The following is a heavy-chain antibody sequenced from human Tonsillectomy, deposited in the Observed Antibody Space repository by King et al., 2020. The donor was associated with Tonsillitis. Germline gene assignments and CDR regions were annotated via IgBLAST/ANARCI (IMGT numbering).Heavy chain of an antibody. CDR1: GFTFRNYA. Sequence: VQLVESGGGVVHPGSSLRLSCAASGFTFRNYAMNWVRQAPGKGLEWVAVLSYDESKQYYADSVKGRFTISRDISKDTLYLQLNSLRVEDTAVYYCARALLGYVTAFYGMDVWGQGTTVTVSS. D-gene: IGHD2-8*01. CDR2: LSYDESKQ. J-gene: IGHJ6*02. CDR3: ARALLGYVTAFYGMDV. V-gene: IGHV3-30*04.